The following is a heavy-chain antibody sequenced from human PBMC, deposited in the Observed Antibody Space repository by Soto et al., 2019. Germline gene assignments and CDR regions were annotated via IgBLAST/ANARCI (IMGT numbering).Heavy chain of an antibody. J-gene: IGHJ5*02. CDR2: IKYSGTT. V-gene: IGHV4-39*07. CDR3: ARRRCLGVRCYEGNWLDP. Sequence: SETLSLTCTVSGGSISSSRCHWGWIRQPPGKGLEWIASIKYSGTTFYNPSLKSRVTISMDTSKNQFSLKLTSVTAADTALYYCARRRCLGVRCYEGNWLDPWGQGILVTVS. D-gene: IGHD2-8*01. CDR1: GGSISSSRCH.